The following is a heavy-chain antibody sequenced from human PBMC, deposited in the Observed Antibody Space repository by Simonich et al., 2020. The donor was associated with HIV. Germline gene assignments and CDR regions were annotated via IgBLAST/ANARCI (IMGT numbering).Heavy chain of an antibody. J-gene: IGHJ4*02. CDR3: ARGFYQRLYYFDY. Sequence: QVQLQQWGAGLLKPSETLSLTCAVYGGSLSGYYWSWIRQPPGKGLEWFGEINHSGSTNYNPSLKSRVTISVDTSKNQFSLKLSSVTAADTAVYYCARGFYQRLYYFDYWGQGTLVTVSS. V-gene: IGHV4-34*01. CDR2: INHSGST. CDR1: GGSLSGYY. D-gene: IGHD2-2*01.